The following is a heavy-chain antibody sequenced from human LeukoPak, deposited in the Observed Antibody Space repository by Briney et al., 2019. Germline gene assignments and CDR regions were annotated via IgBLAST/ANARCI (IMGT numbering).Heavy chain of an antibody. D-gene: IGHD1-1*01. CDR2: ISPKSGAT. V-gene: IGHV1-2*02. Sequence: ASVKVSCKASGYTFTGYYMHWVRQAPGQGLEWMGWISPKSGATNYAEKFQGRVTMTTDTSTSTAYMELRSLRSDDTAVYYCARDTGGTDAFDIWGQGTMVTVSS. CDR1: GYTFTGYY. CDR3: ARDTGGTDAFDI. J-gene: IGHJ3*02.